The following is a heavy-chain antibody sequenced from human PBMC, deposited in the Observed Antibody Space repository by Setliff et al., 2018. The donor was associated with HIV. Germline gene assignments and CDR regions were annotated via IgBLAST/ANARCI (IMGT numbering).Heavy chain of an antibody. CDR2: INPGDSDT. Sequence: GESLKISCKGSGYSFTSYWIGWVRQMPGKGLEWVGIINPGDSDTRYSPSFQGQVTISADKSSNTAYLQWSSLKASDTAMYYCARLLMPRGFSYGSYYYYGMDVWGQGTAVTVSS. CDR3: ARLLMPRGFSYGSYYYYGMDV. J-gene: IGHJ6*02. V-gene: IGHV5-51*01. D-gene: IGHD5-18*01. CDR1: GYSFTSYW.